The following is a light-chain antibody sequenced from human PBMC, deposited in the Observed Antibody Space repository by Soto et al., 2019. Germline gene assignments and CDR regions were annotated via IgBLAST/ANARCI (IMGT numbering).Light chain of an antibody. J-gene: IGLJ2*01. CDR1: SSDVGGYNY. V-gene: IGLV2-14*01. CDR3: SSYTSSSTRV. Sequence: QSVLTQPASVSGSPGQSITISCTGTSSDVGGYNYVSWYQQHPGKAPKLMIYEVSNRPSGVSNRFSGSKSGNTASLTISGLQAEDEADYYCSSYTSSSTRVFGGGT. CDR2: EVS.